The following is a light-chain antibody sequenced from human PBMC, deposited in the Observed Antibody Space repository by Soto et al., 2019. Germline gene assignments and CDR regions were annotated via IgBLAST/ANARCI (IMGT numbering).Light chain of an antibody. CDR1: QSLTSSY. CDR2: DVS. Sequence: EIVLTQSPGTLSLSPGERATLSCRASQSLTSSYLAWYQQKPGQAPRLLIYDVSNRASGIPARFSGSGSETDFTLTISSLEPEDFAVYYCQQRSDWPLTFGQGTRLEI. V-gene: IGKV3D-20*02. J-gene: IGKJ5*01. CDR3: QQRSDWPLT.